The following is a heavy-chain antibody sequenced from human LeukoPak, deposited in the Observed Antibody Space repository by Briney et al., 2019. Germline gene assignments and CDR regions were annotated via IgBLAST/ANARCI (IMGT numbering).Heavy chain of an antibody. CDR2: INPSGGST. CDR1: GYTFTNYY. J-gene: IGHJ4*02. Sequence: AASVKVSCKASGYTFTNYYMHWVRQAPGQGLEWMGIINPSGGSTSYAQKFQGRVTMTEDTSTDTAYMELSSLRSEDTAVYYCATGFLWSGYYYERFDYWGQGTLVTVSS. CDR3: ATGFLWSGYYYERFDY. V-gene: IGHV1-46*01. D-gene: IGHD3-22*01.